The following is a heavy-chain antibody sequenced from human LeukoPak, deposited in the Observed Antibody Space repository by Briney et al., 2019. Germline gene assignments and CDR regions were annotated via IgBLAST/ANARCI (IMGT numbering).Heavy chain of an antibody. V-gene: IGHV1-69*05. D-gene: IGHD3-22*01. J-gene: IGHJ3*02. CDR3: ARGRITMIVPGAFDI. CDR2: IIPTFGTA. Sequence: SVKVSCKASGGTLSSYAISWVRQAPGQGLEWMGGIIPTFGTANYAQKFQGRVTITTDESTSTAYMELSSLRSEDTAVYYCARGRITMIVPGAFDIWGQGTMVTVSS. CDR1: GGTLSSYA.